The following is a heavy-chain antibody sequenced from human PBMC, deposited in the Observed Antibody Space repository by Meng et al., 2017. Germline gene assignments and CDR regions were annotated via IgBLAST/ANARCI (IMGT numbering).Heavy chain of an antibody. CDR2: ISSSGSTI. CDR3: ARDHAGPFRPDASDI. V-gene: IGHV3-48*03. J-gene: IGHJ3*02. CDR1: GFTFSSYE. D-gene: IGHD3-16*01. Sequence: GESLKISCAASGFTFSSYEMNLVRQAPGKGLEWVSYISSSGSTIYYAESVKGRFTISRDNAKNALYLQMNSLRAEDTAVYYCARDHAGPFRPDASDIWGQGTMVTVSS.